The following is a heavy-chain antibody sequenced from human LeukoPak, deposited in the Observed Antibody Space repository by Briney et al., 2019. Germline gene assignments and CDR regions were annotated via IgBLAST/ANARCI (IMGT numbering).Heavy chain of an antibody. CDR3: ARVSHSIAADSLNAFDI. V-gene: IGHV1-69*05. CDR2: IIPIFGTA. Sequence: GASVTVSCKASGGTFSSYAISWVRQAPGQGLEWMGGIIPIFGTANYAQKFQGRVTITTDESTSTAYMELSSLRSEDTAVYYCARVSHSIAADSLNAFDIWGQGTMVTVSS. J-gene: IGHJ3*02. CDR1: GGTFSSYA. D-gene: IGHD6-6*01.